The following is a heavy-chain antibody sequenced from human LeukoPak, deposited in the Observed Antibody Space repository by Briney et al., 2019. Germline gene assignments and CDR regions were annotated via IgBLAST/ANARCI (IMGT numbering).Heavy chain of an antibody. V-gene: IGHV1-8*01. J-gene: IGHJ6*02. CDR2: MNPNSGNT. Sequence: GASVKVSCKASGYTFTSYDINWVRQATGQGLEWMGWMNPNSGNTGYAQKFQGRVTMTRNTSISTAYMELSSLRSEDTAVYYCARGRFRNIAAAGLYYHYYYGMDVWGQGTTATVSS. CDR1: GYTFTSYD. CDR3: ARGRFRNIAAAGLYYHYYYGMDV. D-gene: IGHD6-13*01.